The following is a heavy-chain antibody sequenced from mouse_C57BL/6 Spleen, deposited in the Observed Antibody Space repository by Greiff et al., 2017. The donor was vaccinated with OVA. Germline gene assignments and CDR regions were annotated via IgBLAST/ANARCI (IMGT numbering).Heavy chain of an antibody. CDR2: ISYDGSN. CDR1: GYSITSGYY. V-gene: IGHV3-6*01. Sequence: EVKLQESGPGLVKPSQSLSLTCSVTGYSITSGYYWNWIRQFPGNKLEWMGYISYDGSNNYNPSLKNRISITRDTSKNQFFLKLNSVTTEDTATYYCATKAYGSSNMDYWGQGTSVTVSS. CDR3: ATKAYGSSNMDY. D-gene: IGHD2-2*01. J-gene: IGHJ4*01.